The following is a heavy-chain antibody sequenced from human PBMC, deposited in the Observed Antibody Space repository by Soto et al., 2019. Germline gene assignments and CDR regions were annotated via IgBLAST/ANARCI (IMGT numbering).Heavy chain of an antibody. J-gene: IGHJ4*02. V-gene: IGHV1-69*13. CDR3: AGSWGNYGGNSGIAAFDY. CDR1: GGTFSSYA. CDR2: IIPIFGTA. D-gene: IGHD4-17*01. Sequence: WASVKVSCKASGGTFSSYAISWVRQAPGQGLEWMGGIIPIFGTANYAQKFQGRVTITADESTSTAYMGLSSLRSEDTAVYYCAGSWGNYGGNSGIAAFDYWGQGTLVTVSS.